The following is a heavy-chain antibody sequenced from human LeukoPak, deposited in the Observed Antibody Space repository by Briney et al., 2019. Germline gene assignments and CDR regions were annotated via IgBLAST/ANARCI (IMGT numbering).Heavy chain of an antibody. V-gene: IGHV3-23*01. J-gene: IGHJ6*04. CDR2: VRDSGSTT. CDR3: ARPGCGGNCYYRMDV. CDR1: GFTFSSHA. D-gene: IGHD2-21*01. Sequence: GGSLRLSCAASGFTFSSHAMTWVRQAPGKGLEWVSAVRDSGSTTFYADSVKGRFAISRDNSRNTLFLQMNGPRADDTAVYYCARPGCGGNCYYRMDVWGKGTTVTVSS.